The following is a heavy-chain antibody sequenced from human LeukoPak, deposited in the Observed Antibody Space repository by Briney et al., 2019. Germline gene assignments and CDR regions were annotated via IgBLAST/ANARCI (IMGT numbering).Heavy chain of an antibody. V-gene: IGHV3-30*18. Sequence: GGSLRLSCAASGFTFSSYGMHWVRQAPGKGLEWVAVISYDGSNKYYADSVKGRFTISRDNSKSTLYLQMNSLRAEDTAVYYCAKDRWIQLWLPFDYWGQGTLVTVSS. CDR3: AKDRWIQLWLPFDY. CDR2: ISYDGSNK. CDR1: GFTFSSYG. D-gene: IGHD5-18*01. J-gene: IGHJ4*02.